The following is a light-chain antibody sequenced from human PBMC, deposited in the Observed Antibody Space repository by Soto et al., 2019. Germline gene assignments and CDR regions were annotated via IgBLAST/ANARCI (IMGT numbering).Light chain of an antibody. CDR1: QSISNW. Sequence: DIPMTQSPSTLSASVGDRVTITCRASQSISNWLAWYQQKPGKAPKLLIYGASSLESGVPSWFSGSGSGTEFTLTISSLQPDDFATYYCQQYNSYSLFFGQGTKLEIK. CDR2: GAS. J-gene: IGKJ2*01. CDR3: QQYNSYSLF. V-gene: IGKV1-5*01.